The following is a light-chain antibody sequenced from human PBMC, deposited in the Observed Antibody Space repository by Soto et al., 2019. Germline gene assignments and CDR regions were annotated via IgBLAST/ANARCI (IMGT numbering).Light chain of an antibody. CDR2: AAS. CDR1: QGISNY. CDR3: QKYNSDPRA. V-gene: IGKV1-27*01. Sequence: DIQITQSPSALSGSIGDRVTITCRASQGISNYLAWYQQKPGKVPKLLIYAASTLQCGVPSRFSGSGSGTDFTLTISSLQPEDVATYYCQKYNSDPRAFGQGTKVDIK. J-gene: IGKJ1*01.